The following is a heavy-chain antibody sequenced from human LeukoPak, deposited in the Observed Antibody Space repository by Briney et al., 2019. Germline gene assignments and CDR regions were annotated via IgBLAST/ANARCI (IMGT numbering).Heavy chain of an antibody. V-gene: IGHV4-59*08. CDR3: ARHKTSTASFDI. CDR1: GGSFSGYY. D-gene: IGHD6-6*01. Sequence: SETLSLTCAVYGGSFSGYYWSWIRQPPGKGLEWIGYIYHSGITKYNPSLKSRVAISIDTSKNQFSLRLSSVTAADTAVYYCARHKTSTASFDIWGQGTMVTVSS. CDR2: IYHSGIT. J-gene: IGHJ3*02.